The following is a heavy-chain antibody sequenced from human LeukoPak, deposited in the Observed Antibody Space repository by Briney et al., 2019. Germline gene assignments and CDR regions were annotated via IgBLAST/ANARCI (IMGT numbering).Heavy chain of an antibody. CDR3: WWFGDDAFDI. V-gene: IGHV4-34*01. Sequence: SETLSLTCAVYGGSFSGYYWSWIRQPPGKGLEWIGEINHSGRNNYNPSLKSRVTISVDTSKNQSSLKLSSVTAADTAVYYCWWFGDDAFDIWGQGTMVTVSS. J-gene: IGHJ3*02. D-gene: IGHD3-10*01. CDR2: INHSGRN. CDR1: GGSFSGYY.